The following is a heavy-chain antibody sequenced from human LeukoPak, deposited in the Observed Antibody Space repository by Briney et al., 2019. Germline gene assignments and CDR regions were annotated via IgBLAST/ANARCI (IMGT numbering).Heavy chain of an antibody. V-gene: IGHV3-15*01. Sequence: SGVSLRLSCAASGFTFSNAWMSWVPQAPGKGREWVGRIKSKTDGGTTDYAAPVKGRFTISRDDSKNTLYLQMNSLKTEDTAVYYCTTGGYIGYDNDCWGQGTLVTVSS. D-gene: IGHD5-12*01. CDR1: GFTFSNAW. CDR3: TTGGYIGYDNDC. J-gene: IGHJ4*02. CDR2: IKSKTDGGTT.